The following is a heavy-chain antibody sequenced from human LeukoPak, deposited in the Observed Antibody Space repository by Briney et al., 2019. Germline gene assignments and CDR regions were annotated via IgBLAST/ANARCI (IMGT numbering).Heavy chain of an antibody. D-gene: IGHD6-13*01. CDR1: GFTFSNYA. CDR2: ISGSGGST. Sequence: GGSLRLSCAASGFTFSNYAMSWVRQAPGKGLEWVSGISGSGGSTYYADSVKGRFTISRDNSKNTLYLQMNSLRAEDTAVYYCANPSSPYSSRQGVFDYWGQGTLVTVSS. J-gene: IGHJ4*02. CDR3: ANPSSPYSSRQGVFDY. V-gene: IGHV3-23*01.